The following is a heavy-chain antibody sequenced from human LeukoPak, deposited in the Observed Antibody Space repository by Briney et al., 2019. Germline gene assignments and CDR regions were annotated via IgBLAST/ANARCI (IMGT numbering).Heavy chain of an antibody. D-gene: IGHD4-17*01. CDR2: IYHSGST. CDR1: GGSISSSNW. Sequence: SETLSLTCAVSGGSISSSNWWSWVRQPPGKGLEWIGEIYHSGSTNYNPSLKSRVTISVDKSKNQFSLKLSSVTAADTAVYYCARGGMTTVTTYYYYYYGMDVWGQGTTVTVSS. J-gene: IGHJ6*02. V-gene: IGHV4-4*02. CDR3: ARGGMTTVTTYYYYYYGMDV.